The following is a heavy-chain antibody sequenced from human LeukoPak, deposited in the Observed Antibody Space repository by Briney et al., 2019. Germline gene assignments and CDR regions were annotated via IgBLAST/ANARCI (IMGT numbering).Heavy chain of an antibody. V-gene: IGHV3-9*01. CDR2: ISWNSGSI. Sequence: PGGSLRLSCAASGLTFDDYAMHWVRQAPGKGLEWVSGISWNSGSIGYADSVKGRFTVSRDNAKNSLYLQMNSLRTEDTALYYCAKDGGHTSVLYYFECWGQGTLVTVSS. CDR1: GLTFDDYA. D-gene: IGHD6-19*01. CDR3: AKDGGHTSVLYYFEC. J-gene: IGHJ4*02.